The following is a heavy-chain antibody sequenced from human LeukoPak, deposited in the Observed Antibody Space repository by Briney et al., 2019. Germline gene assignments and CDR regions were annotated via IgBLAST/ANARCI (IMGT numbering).Heavy chain of an antibody. CDR2: MNPNSGNT. D-gene: IGHD2-2*01. J-gene: IGHJ5*02. Sequence: ASVKVSCKASGYTFTSYDINWVRQATGQGLEWMGWMNPNSGNTGYAQKFQGRVTMTRNTSISTAYMELRSLRSDDTAVYYCARDPLGVGWFDPWGQGTLVTVSS. CDR3: ARDPLGVGWFDP. V-gene: IGHV1-8*01. CDR1: GYTFTSYD.